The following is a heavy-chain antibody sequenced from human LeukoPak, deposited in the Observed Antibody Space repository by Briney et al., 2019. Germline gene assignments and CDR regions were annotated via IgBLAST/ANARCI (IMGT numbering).Heavy chain of an antibody. D-gene: IGHD6-13*01. J-gene: IGHJ4*02. CDR2: IKQDGSEK. Sequence: GGSLRLSCAASGFTFSSYWMSWVRQAPGKGLERVANIKQDGSEKYYVDSVKGRFTISRDNAKNSLYLQMNSLRAEDTAVYYCARGRLYSSSWLTHYFDYWGQGTLVTVSS. V-gene: IGHV3-7*01. CDR1: GFTFSSYW. CDR3: ARGRLYSSSWLTHYFDY.